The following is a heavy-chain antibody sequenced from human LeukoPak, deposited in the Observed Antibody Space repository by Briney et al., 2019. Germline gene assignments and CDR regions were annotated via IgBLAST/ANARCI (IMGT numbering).Heavy chain of an antibody. Sequence: GGSLRLSCEASEFILSSYAMSWVRQAPGKGLEWVSYISSSGKTIYYADSVKGRFAISRDNAKNSLYLQLNSLRDEDTAVYYCAREGPVVRGSEVDYWGQGTLVTVSS. CDR3: AREGPVVRGSEVDY. D-gene: IGHD4-23*01. V-gene: IGHV3-48*02. CDR2: ISSSGKTI. CDR1: EFILSSYA. J-gene: IGHJ4*02.